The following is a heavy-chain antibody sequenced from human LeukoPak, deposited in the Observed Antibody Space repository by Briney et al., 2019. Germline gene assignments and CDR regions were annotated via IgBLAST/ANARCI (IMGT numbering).Heavy chain of an antibody. Sequence: ASVKVSCKASGYTFTSYGINWVRQAPGQGLEWMGWIRTYNGNTNYAQKLQGRVTMTTDTSTRTAYMELRSLRSDDTAVYYCARAGGYCGRISCPYYFDYWGQGSLVAVSS. D-gene: IGHD2-15*01. V-gene: IGHV1-18*01. CDR3: ARAGGYCGRISCPYYFDY. J-gene: IGHJ4*02. CDR1: GYTFTSYG. CDR2: IRTYNGNT.